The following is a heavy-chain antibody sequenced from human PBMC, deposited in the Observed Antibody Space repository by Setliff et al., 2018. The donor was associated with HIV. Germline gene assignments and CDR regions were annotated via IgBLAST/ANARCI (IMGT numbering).Heavy chain of an antibody. CDR2: ISAYNGNT. CDR1: GYTFTRYG. V-gene: IGHV1-18*01. CDR3: ARGAIVPAAMVSRYNYYGMDV. Sequence: ASVKVSCKASGYTFTRYGISWVRQAPGQGLEWMGWISAYNGNTNYAKKLQGRVTMTTDTSTSTAYMELRSLRSDDTAVYYCARGAIVPAAMVSRYNYYGMDVWGQGTTVTVSS. J-gene: IGHJ6*02. D-gene: IGHD2-2*01.